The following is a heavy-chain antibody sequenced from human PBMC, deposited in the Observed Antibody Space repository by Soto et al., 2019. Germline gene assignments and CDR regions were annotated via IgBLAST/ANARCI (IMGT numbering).Heavy chain of an antibody. CDR1: RFTFSTYE. D-gene: IGHD2-2*01. Sequence: GGSLRLSCVASRFTFSTYEMHWVRQAPGKGLEWVSYISSGGSTVYYADSVKGRFTISRDNTRNSLYLQMNSLRDEDTALYYCVRYCSTTLCNGVATRTFDYWGQGTTVTVSS. CDR2: ISSGGSTV. CDR3: VRYCSTTLCNGVATRTFDY. V-gene: IGHV3-48*03. J-gene: IGHJ4*03.